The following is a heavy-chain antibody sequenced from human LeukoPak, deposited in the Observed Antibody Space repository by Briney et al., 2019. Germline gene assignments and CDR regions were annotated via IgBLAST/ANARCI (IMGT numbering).Heavy chain of an antibody. V-gene: IGHV4-34*01. CDR2: INHSGST. CDR1: GGSFSGYD. D-gene: IGHD3-9*01. J-gene: IGHJ5*02. CDR3: ARDCAGTTWGYYDILTARANWFDP. Sequence: SETLSLTCAVYGGSFSGYDWSWIRQPPGKGLEWIGEINHSGSTNYNPSLKSRVTISVDTSKNQFSLKLSSVTAADTAVYYCARDCAGTTWGYYDILTARANWFDPWGQGTLVTVSS.